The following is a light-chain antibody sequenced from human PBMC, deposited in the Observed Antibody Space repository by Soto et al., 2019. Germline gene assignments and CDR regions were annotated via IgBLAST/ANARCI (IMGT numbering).Light chain of an antibody. V-gene: IGKV1-5*03. J-gene: IGKJ1*01. CDR1: QSISSW. CDR3: QQYNSHSET. Sequence: DIQMTQSPSTLSASVGDRVTITCRTSQSISSWLAWYQRKPGKAPKLLIHQASSLASGVPSRFSGGGSGTEFTLTINSLQADDFATYYCQQYNSHSETFGQGTKVDIK. CDR2: QAS.